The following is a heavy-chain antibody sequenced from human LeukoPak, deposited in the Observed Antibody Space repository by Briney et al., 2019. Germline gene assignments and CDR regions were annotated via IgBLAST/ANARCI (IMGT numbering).Heavy chain of an antibody. CDR2: ISWNSGSI. V-gene: IGHV3-9*01. D-gene: IGHD4-17*01. CDR3: AKGVYGDYTVSWFDP. CDR1: GFTFGDYA. J-gene: IGHJ5*02. Sequence: PGGSLRLSCAASGFTFGDYAMHWVRQAPGKGLEWVSGISWNSGSIGYADSVKGRFTISRDNAKNSLYLQMNSLRAEDTALYYCAKGVYGDYTVSWFDPWGQGTLVTVSS.